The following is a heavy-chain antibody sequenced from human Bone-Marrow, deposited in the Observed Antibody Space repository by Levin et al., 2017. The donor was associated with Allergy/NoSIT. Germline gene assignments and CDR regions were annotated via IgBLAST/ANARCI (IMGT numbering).Heavy chain of an antibody. CDR1: GFTFRHYT. J-gene: IGHJ4*01. CDR3: ARDPARGYYDSSGYSGDH. D-gene: IGHD3-22*01. V-gene: IGHV3-48*02. Sequence: GGSLRLSCAASGFTFRHYTMNWVRQAPGKGLEWVSCITSSGDSTYYADSVKGRFTISRDNAKNSLYLQLNRLRDEDTAMYYCARDPARGYYDSSGYSGDHWGHGTLVTLSP. CDR2: ITSSGDST.